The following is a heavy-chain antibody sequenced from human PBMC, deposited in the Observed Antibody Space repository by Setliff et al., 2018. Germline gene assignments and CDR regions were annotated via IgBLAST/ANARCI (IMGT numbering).Heavy chain of an antibody. V-gene: IGHV7-4-1*02. D-gene: IGHD3-16*01. CDR3: AREGEGSTFFPLDAFDI. CDR1: GYTFTGYA. CDR2: INTNTGNP. J-gene: IGHJ3*02. Sequence: VKVSCKASGYTFTGYAINWVRQAPGQGLEYLGWINTNTGNPTYVQGFTGRFVFSLDTSVSTAYLQISSLKAEDTAVYYCAREGEGSTFFPLDAFDIWGQGTMVTVSS.